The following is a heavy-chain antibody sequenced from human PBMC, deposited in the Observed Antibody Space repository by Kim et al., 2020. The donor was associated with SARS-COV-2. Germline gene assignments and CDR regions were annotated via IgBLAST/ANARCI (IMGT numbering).Heavy chain of an antibody. CDR1: GGSISSSSYY. CDR2: IYYSGTT. V-gene: IGHV4-39*01. J-gene: IGHJ4*02. CDR3: ASDNSGWYYFDD. D-gene: IGHD6-19*01. Sequence: SETLSLTCTVSGGSISSSSYYWGWIRQPPGKVLEWIGNIYYSGTTYYNPSLKSRVTISVDTSKNQFSLKLSSVTAADTAVYYCASDNSGWYYFDDWGQGTLVTVSS.